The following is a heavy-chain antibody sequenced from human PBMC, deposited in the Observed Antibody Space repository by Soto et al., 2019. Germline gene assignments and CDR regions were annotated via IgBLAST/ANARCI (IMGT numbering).Heavy chain of an antibody. Sequence: QVQLVQSGAEVKKPGSSVKVSCKASGGTFSSYAISWVRQAPGQGLEWMGGIIPIFGTANYAQKFQGRVTITADESTSTAYMELSRLGSEDPAVYYCARHVPAAGYYYGMDVWGQGTTVTVSS. V-gene: IGHV1-69*12. CDR3: ARHVPAAGYYYGMDV. CDR1: GGTFSSYA. CDR2: IIPIFGTA. J-gene: IGHJ6*02. D-gene: IGHD2-2*01.